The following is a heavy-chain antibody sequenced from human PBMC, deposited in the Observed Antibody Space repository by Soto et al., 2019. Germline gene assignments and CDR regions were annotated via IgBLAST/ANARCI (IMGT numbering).Heavy chain of an antibody. CDR3: VRAACGGGNCYSY. CDR2: LSPSGITM. CDR1: GFTLSSYD. J-gene: IGHJ4*02. D-gene: IGHD2-15*01. V-gene: IGHV3-48*01. Sequence: EVQLVESGGGLVQPAGSLRLSCAASGFTLSSYDMNWVRQAPGGGLEWISSLSPSGITMYYADSVRGRFTISRDNARNSLYLQLSSLRAEDTAVYYCVRAACGGGNCYSYWGQGTLLTVSS.